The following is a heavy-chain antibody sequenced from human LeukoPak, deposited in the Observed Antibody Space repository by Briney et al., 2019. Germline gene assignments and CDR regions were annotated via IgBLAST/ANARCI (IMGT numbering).Heavy chain of an antibody. Sequence: GGSLRLCCAASGFSFSNYVMHWVRQAPAKALEWVASIRHDESIIHYTDSVKGRFTISRDTSKNTLYLQMNSLRGDDTAVYYCARVLIMNHDQDFDIWGRGTMVTVSS. CDR2: IRHDESII. CDR3: ARVLIMNHDQDFDI. D-gene: IGHD1-14*01. V-gene: IGHV3-30*02. J-gene: IGHJ3*02. CDR1: GFSFSNYV.